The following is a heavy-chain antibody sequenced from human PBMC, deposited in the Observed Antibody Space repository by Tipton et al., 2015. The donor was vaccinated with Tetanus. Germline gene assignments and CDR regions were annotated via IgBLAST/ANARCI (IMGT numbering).Heavy chain of an antibody. CDR1: GFTFGSYP. CDR3: SKAKSWINLWFGDS. J-gene: IGHJ4*02. V-gene: IGHV3-23*01. CDR2: VSGNGGST. Sequence: SLRLSCAASGFTFGSYPMAWVRQAPGKGLEWISGVSGNGGSTYYVDSVRGRFTVSRDNSENILYLQMNSLRAEDTAIYYCSKAKSWINLWFGDSWGPGTRVTVSS. D-gene: IGHD3-10*01.